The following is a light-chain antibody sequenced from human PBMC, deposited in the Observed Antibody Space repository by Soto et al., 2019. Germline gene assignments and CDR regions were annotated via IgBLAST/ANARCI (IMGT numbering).Light chain of an antibody. Sequence: DIQLTQSPSFLSASVGDRVTISCRASLGISSYLAWYQQKPGKAPKLLIYAASTLQSGVPSRFSGSGSGTDFTLTVSSLQPEDFATYYCQQVNSYPITFGQGTRLEIK. J-gene: IGKJ5*01. CDR2: AAS. V-gene: IGKV1-9*01. CDR1: LGISSY. CDR3: QQVNSYPIT.